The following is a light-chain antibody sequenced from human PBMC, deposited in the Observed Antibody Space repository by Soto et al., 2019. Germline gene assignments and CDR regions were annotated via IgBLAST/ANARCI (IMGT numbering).Light chain of an antibody. Sequence: QSVLTQPASVSGSPGQSITISCTGTSSDVGGYNYVSWYQQHPGKAPKLMIYDVSNRPSGVSNRFSGSKSGNTASLTISGRQAEDEADYYCSSYTSSITRVFGGGTKLTVL. CDR2: DVS. CDR3: SSYTSSITRV. V-gene: IGLV2-14*01. J-gene: IGLJ3*02. CDR1: SSDVGGYNY.